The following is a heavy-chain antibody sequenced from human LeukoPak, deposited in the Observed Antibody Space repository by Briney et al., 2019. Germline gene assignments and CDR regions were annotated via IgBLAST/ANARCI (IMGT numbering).Heavy chain of an antibody. V-gene: IGHV4-59*01. CDR3: ARGPGAPLDY. D-gene: IGHD4-17*01. CDR2: IYYIGST. CDR1: AGSISNYY. Sequence: SETLSLTCSVSAGSISNYYWSWIRQPPGKGLEWIGYIYYIGSTNYNPSLKSRVTISVDTSKNQFSLKLSSVTAADTAAYYCARGPGAPLDYWGQGTLVTVSS. J-gene: IGHJ4*02.